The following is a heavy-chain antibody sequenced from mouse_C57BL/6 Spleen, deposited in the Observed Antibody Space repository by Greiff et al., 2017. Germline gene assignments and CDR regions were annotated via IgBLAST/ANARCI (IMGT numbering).Heavy chain of an antibody. Sequence: QVQLQQPGAELVMPGASVKLSCKASGYTFTSYWMHWVKQRPGQGLEWIGEIDPSDSYTNYNQKFKGKSTLTVDKSSSTAYMQLSSLTSEYSAVYYCARCDGYFSFAYWGQGTLVTVSA. D-gene: IGHD2-3*01. V-gene: IGHV1-69*01. CDR2: IDPSDSYT. CDR1: GYTFTSYW. CDR3: ARCDGYFSFAY. J-gene: IGHJ3*01.